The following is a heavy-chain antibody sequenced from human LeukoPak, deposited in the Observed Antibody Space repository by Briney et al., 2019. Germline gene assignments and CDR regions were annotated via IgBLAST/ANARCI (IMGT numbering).Heavy chain of an antibody. Sequence: PGGSLRLSCAASGFTFSNYEMNWVRQAPGKGLEWVSYIGTHGSPSYYAASVEGRFTVSRDNAKNSLYLQMNSLIAEDTAVYYCASFYDTSGRDYWGQGILVTVSS. D-gene: IGHD3-22*01. J-gene: IGHJ4*02. CDR1: GFTFSNYE. CDR3: ASFYDTSGRDY. CDR2: IGTHGSPS. V-gene: IGHV3-48*03.